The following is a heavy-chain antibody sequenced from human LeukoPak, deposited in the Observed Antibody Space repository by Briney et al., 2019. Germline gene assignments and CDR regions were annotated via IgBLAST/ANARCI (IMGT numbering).Heavy chain of an antibody. CDR1: GFTFSSYW. V-gene: IGHV3-7*05. J-gene: IGHJ4*02. D-gene: IGHD3-16*01. CDR2: IKEDGSEK. CDR3: ARSTFGGVLFDY. Sequence: GGSLRLSCAASGFTFSSYWISWVRQAPGKGLEWVANIKEDGSEKYYVDSVKGRFTISRDNAKNSLFLQMNSLRAEDTAVYYCARSTFGGVLFDYWGQGTLVTVSS.